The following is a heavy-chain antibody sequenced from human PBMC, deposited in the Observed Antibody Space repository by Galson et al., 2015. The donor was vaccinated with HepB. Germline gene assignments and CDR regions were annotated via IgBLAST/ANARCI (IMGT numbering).Heavy chain of an antibody. CDR3: AKGSGMITFGGVIAQSFDI. CDR1: GFTFSSYG. J-gene: IGHJ3*02. V-gene: IGHV3-30*18. D-gene: IGHD3-16*02. Sequence: SLRLSCAASGFTFSSYGMHWVRQAPGKGLEWVAVISYDGSNKYYADSAKGRFTISRDNSKNTLYLQMNSLRAEDTAVYYCAKGSGMITFGGVIAQSFDIWGHGTMVTVSS. CDR2: ISYDGSNK.